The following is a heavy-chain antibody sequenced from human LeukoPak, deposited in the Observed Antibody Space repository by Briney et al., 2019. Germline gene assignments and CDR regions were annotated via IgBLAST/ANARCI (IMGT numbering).Heavy chain of an antibody. CDR2: IYYSGST. Sequence: SETLSLTCTVSGGSISSSSYYWGWIRQPPGKGLEWIGSIYYSGSTYYNPSLKSRVTISVDTSKNQFSLKLSSVTAADTAVYYCARRVCSSTSCYEIDYWGQGTLVTVSS. V-gene: IGHV4-39*01. CDR1: GGSISSSSYY. CDR3: ARRVCSSTSCYEIDY. J-gene: IGHJ4*02. D-gene: IGHD2-2*01.